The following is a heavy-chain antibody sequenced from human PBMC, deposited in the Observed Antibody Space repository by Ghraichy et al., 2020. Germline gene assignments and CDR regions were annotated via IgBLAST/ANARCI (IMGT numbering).Heavy chain of an antibody. J-gene: IGHJ6*02. Sequence: GGSLRLSCAASGFTFSSSPMSWVRQAPGKGLEWVSTFNGVDRTTYYADSVKGRFTISRDNAKNTVTLQMNSLRAEDTGIYYCATAAIYGDYPLAPLGYFYYGMDVWGHGTTVTVSS. CDR3: ATAAIYGDYPLAPLGYFYYGMDV. D-gene: IGHD4-17*01. CDR2: FNGVDRTT. V-gene: IGHV3-23*01. CDR1: GFTFSSSP.